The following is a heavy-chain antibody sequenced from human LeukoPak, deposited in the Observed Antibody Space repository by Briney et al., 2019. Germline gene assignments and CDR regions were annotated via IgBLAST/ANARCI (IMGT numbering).Heavy chain of an antibody. Sequence: PGGSLRLSCAASGFTFSSYGMHWVRQAPGKGLEWVAVISYDGSNKYYADSVKGRFTISRDNSKNTLYLQMNSLRAEDTAVYYCAKDHRSGKVHWGQGTLVTVSS. V-gene: IGHV3-30*18. CDR3: AKDHRSGKVH. D-gene: IGHD2-15*01. CDR1: GFTFSSYG. CDR2: ISYDGSNK. J-gene: IGHJ4*02.